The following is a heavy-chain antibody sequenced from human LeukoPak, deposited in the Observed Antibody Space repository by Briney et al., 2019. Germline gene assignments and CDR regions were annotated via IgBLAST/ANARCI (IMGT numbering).Heavy chain of an antibody. CDR2: TYYRSKWYS. CDR1: GVSVSSNSAG. CDR3: VGDRTPNWFDP. J-gene: IGHJ5*02. V-gene: IGHV6-1*01. Sequence: SQTLSLTCATSGVSVSSNSAGWNWVRPSPSRGLEWLGRTYYRSKWYSYYAVSVRSRITINADTSKNQFSLHLNSVIPEDTAVYYCVGDRTPNWFDPWGGGTLVTVSS.